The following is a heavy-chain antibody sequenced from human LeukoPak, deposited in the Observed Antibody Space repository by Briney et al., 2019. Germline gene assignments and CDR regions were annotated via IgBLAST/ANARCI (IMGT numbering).Heavy chain of an antibody. CDR2: IYYSGST. J-gene: IGHJ4*02. V-gene: IGHV4-39*02. CDR3: ASEHYDFWSGYLTPPSNY. CDR1: GGSISSSSFY. Sequence: KSSETLSLTCTVSGGSISSSSFYWGWIRQPPGKGLEWIGSIYYSGSTYYNPSLKSRVTISVDTSKNQFSLKLTSVTASDTAVYYCASEHYDFWSGYLTPPSNYWGQGTLVTVSS. D-gene: IGHD3-3*01.